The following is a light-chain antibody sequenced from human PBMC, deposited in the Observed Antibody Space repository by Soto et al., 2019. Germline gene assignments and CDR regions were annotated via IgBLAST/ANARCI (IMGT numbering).Light chain of an antibody. CDR2: HAS. Sequence: DIQMTPSPSSLSASIGDRVTITCRASQGISNYLAWYQEKPGKAPELQIYHASTLQSGVPSRFRGSGSGTDFPLTISSLQPEDGATYSFQHYSNFLFPFGPATKVDIK. CDR1: QGISNY. V-gene: IGKV1-27*01. J-gene: IGKJ3*01. CDR3: QHYSNFLFP.